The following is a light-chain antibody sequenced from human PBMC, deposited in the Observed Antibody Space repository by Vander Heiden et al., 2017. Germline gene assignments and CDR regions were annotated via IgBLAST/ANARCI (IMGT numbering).Light chain of an antibody. J-gene: IGKJ5*01. V-gene: IGKV3-20*01. CDR2: GAS. CDR3: QQEGSSPIT. Sequence: DMVLAQSPGTLSLSPGERATLSCRASQSVSSSYLAWYQQKPGQAPRLLIYGASSRATGIPDRFSGSGSGTDFTLTISRLEPEDFAVYYCQQEGSSPITFGQGTRLEIK. CDR1: QSVSSSY.